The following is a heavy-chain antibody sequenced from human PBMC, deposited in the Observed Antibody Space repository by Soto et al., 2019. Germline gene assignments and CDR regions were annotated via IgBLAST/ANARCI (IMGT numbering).Heavy chain of an antibody. CDR2: IYYSGST. CDR1: VGSSSSYY. Sequence: PSETLSATCTVSVGSSSSYYWSWIRQPPGKGLEWIGYIYYSGSTNYNPSLKSRVTISVDTSKNQFSLKLSSVTAADTAVYYCARERGYSYGSDYGMDVWGQGTTVTVSS. V-gene: IGHV4-59*12. J-gene: IGHJ6*02. CDR3: ARERGYSYGSDYGMDV. D-gene: IGHD5-18*01.